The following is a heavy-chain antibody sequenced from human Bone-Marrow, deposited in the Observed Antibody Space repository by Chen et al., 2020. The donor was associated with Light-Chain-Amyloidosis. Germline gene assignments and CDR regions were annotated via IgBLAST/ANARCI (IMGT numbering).Heavy chain of an antibody. V-gene: IGHV3-53*01. D-gene: IGHD3-10*01. J-gene: IGHJ4*02. CDR1: GFTVSSNY. CDR2: IYSGGST. Sequence: EVQLVESGGGLIQPGGSLRLSCAASGFTVSSNYMSWVRQAPGKGLEWVSVIYSGGSTYYADSVKGRFTISRDNSKNTLNLQMNSLRAEDTAVYYCAGTYGSGSYYADYWGQGTLVTVSS. CDR3: AGTYGSGSYYADY.